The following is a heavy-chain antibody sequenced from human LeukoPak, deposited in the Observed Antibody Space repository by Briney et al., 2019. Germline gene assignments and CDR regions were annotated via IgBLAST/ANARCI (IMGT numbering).Heavy chain of an antibody. D-gene: IGHD2-2*01. CDR2: ISAYNGNT. V-gene: IGHV1-18*01. Sequence: ASVKVSCKASGYTFTSYGISWVRQAPGQGLEWMGWISAYNGNTNYAQKLQGRVTTTTDTSTSTAYMDLRSLRSDDTAVYYCARLWRDIVVVPAAIAQFDYWGQGTLVTVSS. J-gene: IGHJ4*02. CDR3: ARLWRDIVVVPAAIAQFDY. CDR1: GYTFTSYG.